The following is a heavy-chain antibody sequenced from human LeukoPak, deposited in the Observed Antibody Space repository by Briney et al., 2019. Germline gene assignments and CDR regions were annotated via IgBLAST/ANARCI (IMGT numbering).Heavy chain of an antibody. CDR3: ARLYLRDHCSSTSCYGLYFDY. CDR1: GYSITSGYY. D-gene: IGHD2-2*01. CDR2: IYHSGST. J-gene: IGHJ4*02. Sequence: SETLSLTCAVSGYSITSGYYWGWIRQPPGKGLEWIGSIYHSGSTYYNSSLKTRVTMSVDTSKNQFSLKLSSVTAADTAVYYCARLYLRDHCSSTSCYGLYFDYWGQGTLVTVSS. V-gene: IGHV4-38-2*01.